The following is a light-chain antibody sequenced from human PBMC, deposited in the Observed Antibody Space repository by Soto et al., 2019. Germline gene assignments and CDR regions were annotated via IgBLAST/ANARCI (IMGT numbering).Light chain of an antibody. J-gene: IGKJ1*01. CDR2: GAS. V-gene: IGKV3-20*01. CDR1: QSVSSSY. CDR3: QQYGSSLWT. Sequence: EIVLTQSPCTLSLSPGERATLSCRASQSVSSSYLAWYQQKPGQAPRLLTYGASSRATGIPDRFSGSGSGTDFTLTISRLEPEDFAVYYCQQYGSSLWTFGQGTKVDIK.